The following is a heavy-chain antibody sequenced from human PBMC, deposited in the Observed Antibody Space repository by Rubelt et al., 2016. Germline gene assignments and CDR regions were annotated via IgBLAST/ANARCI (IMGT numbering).Heavy chain of an antibody. CDR2: IYSGGST. J-gene: IGHJ4*02. CDR1: GFAFDTYK. CDR3: AGPRYSNYPLFDS. D-gene: IGHD4-11*01. V-gene: IGHV3-66*04. Sequence: EVQLVESGGGLVKPGGSLRLSCAASGFAFDTYKMNWIRQAPGKRLEWVSVIYSGGSTSYADSVKRRFTISRDRSKNMLFLQMNILRAGDTAIYYCAGPRYSNYPLFDSWGQGTLVTVSS.